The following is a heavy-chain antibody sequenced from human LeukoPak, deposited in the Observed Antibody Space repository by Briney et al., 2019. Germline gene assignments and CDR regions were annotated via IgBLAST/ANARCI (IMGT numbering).Heavy chain of an antibody. D-gene: IGHD6-13*01. V-gene: IGHV1-18*04. J-gene: IGHJ4*02. CDR1: GYTFTGYY. CDR3: ARTRRYSSSWYYFDY. CDR2: ISAYNGNT. Sequence: ASVKVSCKASGYTFTGYYMHWVRQAPGQGLEWMGWISAYNGNTNYAQKLQGRVTMTTDTSTSTAYMELRSLRSDDTAVYYCARTRRYSSSWYYFDYWGQGTLVTVSS.